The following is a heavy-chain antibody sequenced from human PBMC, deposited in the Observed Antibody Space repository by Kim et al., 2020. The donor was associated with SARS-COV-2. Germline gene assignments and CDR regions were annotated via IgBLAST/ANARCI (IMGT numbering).Heavy chain of an antibody. V-gene: IGHV3-30*04. J-gene: IGHJ4*02. CDR3: TRGFDILTGYSRY. D-gene: IGHD3-9*01. CDR1: GLTFSIYA. CDR2: ISHDGAKI. Sequence: GGSLRLSCAASGLTFSIYAMHWVRQTPGKGLEWVAVISHDGAKIHYADSVEGRFTISRDNSKNTVLLHMNGLRPDDTAIYYCTRGFDILTGYSRYWGQGTLVTVSS.